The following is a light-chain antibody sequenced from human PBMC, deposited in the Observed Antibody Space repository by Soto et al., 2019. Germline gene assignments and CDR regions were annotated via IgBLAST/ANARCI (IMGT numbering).Light chain of an antibody. CDR1: QSVSSN. CDR3: QQYNNWPPLT. J-gene: IGKJ4*01. Sequence: EIVMTQSPATLSVSPGERATLSCRARQSVSSNLAWYQQKPCQAPRLLIYGASTRDTAIPARFSGSGSGTEFTLTISSLQSEDVAVYYCQQYNNWPPLTFGGGTKVEIK. CDR2: GAS. V-gene: IGKV3-15*01.